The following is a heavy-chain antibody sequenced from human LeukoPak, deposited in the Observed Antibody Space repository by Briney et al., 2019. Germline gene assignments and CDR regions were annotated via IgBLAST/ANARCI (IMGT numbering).Heavy chain of an antibody. Sequence: ASVKVSCKASGYTFTSYYLHWVRQAPGQGLEWIGIINPSGGSTSYALMFQGRVTMTRDMSTSTVYMELSSLRSEDTAVYFCARGDSTSWFYIDYWGQGTLVTVSS. V-gene: IGHV1-46*01. D-gene: IGHD6-13*01. CDR2: INPSGGST. CDR1: GYTFTSYY. J-gene: IGHJ4*02. CDR3: ARGDSTSWFYIDY.